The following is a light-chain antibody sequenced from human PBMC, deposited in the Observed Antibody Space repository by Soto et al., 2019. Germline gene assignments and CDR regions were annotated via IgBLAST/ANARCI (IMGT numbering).Light chain of an antibody. CDR2: ATS. CDR1: QSLDGN. CDR3: QQYNNWPWYT. J-gene: IGKJ2*01. Sequence: EIVMTQSPATLSVSPGQRATLSCRASQSLDGNLAWYQQKPGQAPRLLIYATSTRATGVPARFSGSESGTEFTRTITSVQPDDFAVYYCQQYNNWPWYTFGQGTKLVIK. V-gene: IGKV3-15*01.